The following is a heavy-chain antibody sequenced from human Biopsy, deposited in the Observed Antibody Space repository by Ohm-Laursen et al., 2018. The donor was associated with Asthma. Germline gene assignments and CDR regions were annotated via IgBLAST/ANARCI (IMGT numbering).Heavy chain of an antibody. J-gene: IGHJ3*01. CDR2: INAGNGNT. D-gene: IGHD3-9*01. CDR3: ARTYYDFLTGQVNDAFAL. CDR1: GYTFIHFA. V-gene: IGHV1-3*01. Sequence: ATVKISCKASGYTFIHFAIHWVRQAPGQRLEWMGWINAGNGNTKYSQKFQGRVTITRDTSASTAYMDLRSLRSEDTAMYYCARTYYDFLTGQVNDAFALWGQGTMVTVSS.